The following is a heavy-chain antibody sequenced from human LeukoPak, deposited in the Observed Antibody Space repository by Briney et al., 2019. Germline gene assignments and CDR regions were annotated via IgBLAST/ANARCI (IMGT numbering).Heavy chain of an antibody. Sequence: SETLSLTCTVSGGSISSSSYYWGWIRQPPGKGLEWIGEINHSGSTNYNPSLKSRVTISVDTSKNQFSLKLSSVTAADTAVYYCARRDLTGIDYWGQGTLVTVSS. D-gene: IGHD7-27*01. CDR3: ARRDLTGIDY. CDR1: GGSISSSSYY. J-gene: IGHJ4*02. CDR2: INHSGST. V-gene: IGHV4-39*07.